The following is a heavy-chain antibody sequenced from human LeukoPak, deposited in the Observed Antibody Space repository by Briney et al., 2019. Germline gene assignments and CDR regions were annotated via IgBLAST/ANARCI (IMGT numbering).Heavy chain of an antibody. CDR2: IYNSENT. V-gene: IGHV4-59*01. CDR1: GGSFSGYY. Sequence: PSETLSLTCAVYGGSFSGYYWSWIRQPPGKGLEWIGYIYNSENTNYNPSLKSRVTISVDTSKDQFSLKLSSVTAADTAVYYCARGYGGNSRYFHYWGQGTLVTVSS. D-gene: IGHD4-23*01. J-gene: IGHJ4*02. CDR3: ARGYGGNSRYFHY.